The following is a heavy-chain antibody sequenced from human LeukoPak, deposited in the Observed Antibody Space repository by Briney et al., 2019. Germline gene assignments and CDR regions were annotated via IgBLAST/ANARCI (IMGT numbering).Heavy chain of an antibody. CDR2: IYYSGST. CDR3: ARTYYDFWSGLPGGWFDP. D-gene: IGHD3-3*01. Sequence: PSETLSLTCTVSGGSISSSSYYWGWIRQPPGKGLEWIGSIYYSGSTYYNPSLKSRVTISVDTSKNQFSLKLSSVTAADTAVYYCARTYYDFWSGLPGGWFDPWGQGTLVTVSS. CDR1: GGSISSSSYY. J-gene: IGHJ5*02. V-gene: IGHV4-39*07.